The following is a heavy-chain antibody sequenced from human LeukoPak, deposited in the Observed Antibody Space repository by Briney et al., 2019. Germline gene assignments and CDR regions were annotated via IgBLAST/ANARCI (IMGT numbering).Heavy chain of an antibody. D-gene: IGHD3-10*01. CDR2: ISYDGSKK. Sequence: GGSLRLSCAASGFTFSSNGIHWVRQAPGKGLEWVAVISYDGSKKFYADSVKGRFTISRDNSKNTLYLHMNRLRAEDTAVYSCARDRVPPESGVFTYYMDGWGKGTTVIVSS. CDR3: ARDRVPPESGVFTYYMDG. J-gene: IGHJ6*03. V-gene: IGHV3-30*01. CDR1: GFTFSSNG.